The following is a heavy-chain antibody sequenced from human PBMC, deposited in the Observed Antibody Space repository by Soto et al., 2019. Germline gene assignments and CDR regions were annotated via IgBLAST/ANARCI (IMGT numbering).Heavy chain of an antibody. CDR2: INPSGGST. CDR1: GYTFTSYY. V-gene: IGHV1-46*01. J-gene: IGHJ5*02. D-gene: IGHD6-13*01. CDR3: ARDRIAAAGHPKNWFDP. Sequence: GASVKVSCKASGYTFTSYYMHWVRQAPGQGLEWMGIINPSGGSTSYAQKFQGRVTMTRDTSTSTVYMELSSLRSEDTAVYYCARDRIAAAGHPKNWFDPRGQGTLVTVSS.